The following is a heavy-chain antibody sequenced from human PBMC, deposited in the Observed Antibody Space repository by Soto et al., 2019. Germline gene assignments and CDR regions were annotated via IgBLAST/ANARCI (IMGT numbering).Heavy chain of an antibody. CDR3: ARYLGMDV. V-gene: IGHV3-7*03. CDR1: GFVFSNYR. J-gene: IGHJ6*02. Sequence: PGGSLRLSCAASGFVFSNYRMTCVRHAPGKGLEWVANIKEDGSEKNYVDSVKGRFTISRDNAKNSLYLQMNSLRGEDTATYYCARYLGMDVWGQGTTVTVSS. CDR2: IKEDGSEK.